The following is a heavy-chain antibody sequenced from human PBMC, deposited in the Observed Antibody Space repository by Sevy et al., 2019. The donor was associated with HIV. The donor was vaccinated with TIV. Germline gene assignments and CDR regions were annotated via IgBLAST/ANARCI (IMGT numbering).Heavy chain of an antibody. CDR1: GFTFSSYA. CDR2: IWYDGSNK. CDR3: ARGTKYYDRSGYFSMASWDY. J-gene: IGHJ4*02. Sequence: GGSLRLSCVASGFTFSSYAMHWVRQAPGKGLEWVAVIWYDGSNKYYADSVKGRFTISRDNSKNTLYLQMDSLRAEDTAMYYCARGTKYYDRSGYFSMASWDYWGQGALVTVSS. V-gene: IGHV3-33*01. D-gene: IGHD3-22*01.